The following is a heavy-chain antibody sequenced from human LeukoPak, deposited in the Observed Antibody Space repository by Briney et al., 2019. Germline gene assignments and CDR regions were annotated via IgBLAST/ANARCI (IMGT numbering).Heavy chain of an antibody. CDR2: IYYSGST. CDR1: GGSISSSSYY. Sequence: SETLSLTCTVSGGSISSSSYYWGWIRQPPGKGLEWIGSIYYSGSTYYNPSLKSRVTISVDTSKNQFSLKLSSVPAADTAVYYCARQRSYYNWFDPWGQGTLVTVSS. J-gene: IGHJ5*02. D-gene: IGHD1-26*01. V-gene: IGHV4-39*01. CDR3: ARQRSYYNWFDP.